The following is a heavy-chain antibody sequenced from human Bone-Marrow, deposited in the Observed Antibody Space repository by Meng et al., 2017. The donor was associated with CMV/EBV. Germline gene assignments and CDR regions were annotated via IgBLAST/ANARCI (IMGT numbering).Heavy chain of an antibody. CDR1: GFTFSSYS. D-gene: IGHD1-14*01. J-gene: IGHJ4*02. V-gene: IGHV3-7*01. Sequence: GESLKISCAASGFTFSSYSMNWVRQVPGKGLEWVANIRQDGSEKHYVDSVEGRFTISRDNAKNSFYLQMNSLRADDTAVYYCARICVTGRACYHFDYWGQGTLV. CDR3: ARICVTGRACYHFDY. CDR2: IRQDGSEK.